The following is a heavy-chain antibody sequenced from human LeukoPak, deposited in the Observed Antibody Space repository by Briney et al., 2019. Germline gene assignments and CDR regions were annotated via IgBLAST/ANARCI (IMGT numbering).Heavy chain of an antibody. CDR3: ARLCSSTSCYYSDAFDI. J-gene: IGHJ3*02. CDR1: GGSISSGSYY. CDR2: IYTSGST. V-gene: IGHV4-61*02. D-gene: IGHD2-2*01. Sequence: SETLSLTCTVSGGSISSGSYYWSWIRQPPGKGLEWIGRIYTSGSTNYNPSLKSRVTISVDTSKNQFSLKLSSVTAADTAVYYCARLCSSTSCYYSDAFDIWGQGTMVTVSS.